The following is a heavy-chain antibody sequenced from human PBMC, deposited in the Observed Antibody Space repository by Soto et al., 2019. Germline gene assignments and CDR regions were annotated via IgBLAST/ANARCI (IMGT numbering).Heavy chain of an antibody. Sequence: PGGSLRLSCAASGFTFSGSAMHWVRQASGKGLEWVGRIRSKANSYATAYAASVKGRFTISRDDSKNTAYLQMNSLKTEDTAVYYCTRSYYYGSGSRSYYYYGMDVWGQGTTVTVSS. CDR2: IRSKANSYAT. CDR1: GFTFSGSA. D-gene: IGHD3-10*01. V-gene: IGHV3-73*01. CDR3: TRSYYYGSGSRSYYYYGMDV. J-gene: IGHJ6*02.